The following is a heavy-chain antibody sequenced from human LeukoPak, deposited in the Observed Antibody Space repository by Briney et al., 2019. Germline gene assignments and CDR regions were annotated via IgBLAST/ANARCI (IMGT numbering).Heavy chain of an antibody. D-gene: IGHD3-22*01. CDR3: ARTYYYDSSGSGFDY. J-gene: IGHJ4*02. CDR1: GYTFTSYG. CDR2: INPNSGGT. V-gene: IGHV1-2*02. Sequence: ASVKVSCKASGYTFTSYGISWVRQAPGQGLEWMGWINPNSGGTNYAQKFQGRVTMTRDTSISTAYMELSRLRSDDTAVYYCARTYYYDSSGSGFDYWGQGTLVTVSS.